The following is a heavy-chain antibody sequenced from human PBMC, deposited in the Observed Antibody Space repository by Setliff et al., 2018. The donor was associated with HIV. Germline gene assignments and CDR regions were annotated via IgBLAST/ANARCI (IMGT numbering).Heavy chain of an antibody. V-gene: IGHV1-46*01. J-gene: IGHJ6*03. CDR3: ARDGYYNSWSGYGYYYYYMDV. CDR1: GYTFTSYY. Sequence: GASVKVSCKASGYTFTSYYMHWVRQAPGQGLEWMGIINPSGGSTRYAQKFQGRVTMTRDTSTSTVYMELSSLRSEDTAVYYCARDGYYNSWSGYGYYYYYMDVWGKGTTVTSP. D-gene: IGHD3-3*01. CDR2: INPSGGST.